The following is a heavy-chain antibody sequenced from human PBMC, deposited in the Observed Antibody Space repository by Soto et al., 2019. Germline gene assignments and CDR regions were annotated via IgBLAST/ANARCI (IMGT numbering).Heavy chain of an antibody. Sequence: PGGSLRLSCAASGFTFSSYAMSWVRQAPGKGLEWVSAISGSGGSTYYADSVKGRFTISRDNSKNTLYLQMNSLRAEDTAVYYCATQPHCTNGVCYLLVQWYRPDYWGQGTLVTVSS. V-gene: IGHV3-23*01. CDR2: ISGSGGST. J-gene: IGHJ4*02. CDR3: ATQPHCTNGVCYLLVQWYRPDY. D-gene: IGHD2-8*01. CDR1: GFTFSSYA.